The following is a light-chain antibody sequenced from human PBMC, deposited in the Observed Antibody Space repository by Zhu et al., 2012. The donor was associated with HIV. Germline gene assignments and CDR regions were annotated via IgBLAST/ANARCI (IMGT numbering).Light chain of an antibody. CDR2: GIS. Sequence: EIVLTQSPGTLSLSPGESATLSCRTSQSVSSSYLAWYQQKPGQAPRLLIYGISIRATGIPDRFSGSGSGTDFTLTISRLEPEDFAVYYCQQCGGSPPYTFGQGT. J-gene: IGKJ2*01. CDR1: QSVSSSY. CDR3: QQCGGSPPYT. V-gene: IGKV3-20*01.